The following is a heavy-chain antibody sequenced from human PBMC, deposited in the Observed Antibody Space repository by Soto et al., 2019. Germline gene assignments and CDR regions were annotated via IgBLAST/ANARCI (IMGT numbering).Heavy chain of an antibody. V-gene: IGHV1-18*01. Sequence: ASVKVSCKASGYTFTSYGISWVRQAPGQGLEWMGWISAYNGNTNYAQKLQGRITMTTDTYTSTAYMELRSLRLDDTAVYCCARDALGDMLTGFFYWGQGTLVTVSS. CDR2: ISAYNGNT. D-gene: IGHD3-9*01. J-gene: IGHJ4*02. CDR3: ARDALGDMLTGFFY. CDR1: GYTFTSYG.